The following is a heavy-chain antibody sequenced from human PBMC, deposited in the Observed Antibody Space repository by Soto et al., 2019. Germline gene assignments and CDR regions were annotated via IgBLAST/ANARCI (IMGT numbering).Heavy chain of an antibody. V-gene: IGHV3-30*04. D-gene: IGHD3-9*01. CDR3: ARDWLRRDDILTPSWNCNL. Sequence: QEQLVESGGGVVRPGKSLRLSCEASGFNFTYNAMHWVRQAPGKGLEWVAVISFNGRKKFYARSVKGRFTISRDNSKNTLYLQINNLRPGDTAVYYCARDWLRRDDILTPSWNCNLWGQGTLVTAS. J-gene: IGHJ2*01. CDR2: ISFNGRKK. CDR1: GFNFTYNA.